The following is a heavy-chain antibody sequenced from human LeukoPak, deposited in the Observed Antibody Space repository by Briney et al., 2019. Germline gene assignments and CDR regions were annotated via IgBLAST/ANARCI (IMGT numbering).Heavy chain of an antibody. J-gene: IGHJ4*02. CDR1: GGSISSYY. Sequence: PSETLSLTCTVSGGSISSYYWSWIRQPAGKGLEWIGRIYTSGSTNYNPSLKSRVTMSVDTSKNQFSLKPSSVTAADTAVYYCARAAYYYDSSGYTSFDYWGQGTLVTVSS. CDR3: ARAAYYYDSSGYTSFDY. CDR2: IYTSGST. D-gene: IGHD3-22*01. V-gene: IGHV4-4*07.